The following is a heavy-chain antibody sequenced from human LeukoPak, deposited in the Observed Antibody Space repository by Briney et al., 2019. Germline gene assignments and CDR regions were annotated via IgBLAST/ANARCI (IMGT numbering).Heavy chain of an antibody. V-gene: IGHV4-4*02. CDR2: IYHSGST. Sequence: PSGTLSLTCAVSGGSISSSNWWSWVRQPPGKGLEWIGEIYHSGSTNYNPSLKSRVTISVDKSKNQFSLKLSSVTAADTAVYYCARQTLTHSGWLDYWGQGTLVTVSS. J-gene: IGHJ4*02. CDR1: GGSISSSNW. CDR3: ARQTLTHSGWLDY. D-gene: IGHD6-19*01.